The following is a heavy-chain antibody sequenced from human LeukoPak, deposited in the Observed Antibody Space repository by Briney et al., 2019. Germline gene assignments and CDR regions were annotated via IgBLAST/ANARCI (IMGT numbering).Heavy chain of an antibody. D-gene: IGHD2/OR15-2a*01. CDR1: GFTFSSYA. CDR3: ATGVLGLPTPYFDY. CDR2: ISYDGSNK. V-gene: IGHV3-30*04. J-gene: IGHJ4*02. Sequence: GRSLRLSCAASGFTFSSYAMHWVRQAPGKGLEWVAVISYDGSNKYYADSVKGRFTISRDNSKNTLYLQKNSLRAEDTAVYYCATGVLGLPTPYFDYWGQGTLVTVSS.